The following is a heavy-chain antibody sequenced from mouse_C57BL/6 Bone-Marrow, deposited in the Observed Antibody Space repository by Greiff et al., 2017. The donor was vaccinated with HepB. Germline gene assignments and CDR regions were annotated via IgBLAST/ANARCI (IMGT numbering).Heavy chain of an antibody. J-gene: IGHJ3*01. V-gene: IGHV3-6*01. CDR1: GYSITSGYY. D-gene: IGHD1-1*01. Sequence: EVQRVESGPGLVKPSQSLSLTCSVTGYSITSGYYWNWIRQFPGNKLEWMGYISYDGSNNYNPSLKNRISITRDTSKNQFFLKLNSVTTEDTATYYCARDLCYYYGSSWFAYWGQGTLVTVSA. CDR2: ISYDGSN. CDR3: ARDLCYYYGSSWFAY.